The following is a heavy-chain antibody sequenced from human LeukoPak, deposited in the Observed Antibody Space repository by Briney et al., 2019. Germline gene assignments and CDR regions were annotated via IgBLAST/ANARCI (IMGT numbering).Heavy chain of an antibody. CDR3: ARRYYYGSGSHFDW. Sequence: GGSLRLSCAASGFIFSDYYMSWVRQAPGKGLEWLSYISNTGSTIDYADSVKGRFTISRDNAKNSLYLQMNSLRAEDTAVYYCARRYYYGSGSHFDWRGQGTPVTVSS. CDR2: ISNTGSTI. CDR1: GFIFSDYY. J-gene: IGHJ4*02. D-gene: IGHD3-10*01. V-gene: IGHV3-11*01.